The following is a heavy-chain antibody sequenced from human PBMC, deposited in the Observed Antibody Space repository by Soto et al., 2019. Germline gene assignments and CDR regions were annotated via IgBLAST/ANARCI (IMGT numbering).Heavy chain of an antibody. CDR2: IYSGGST. D-gene: IGHD4-4*01. CDR1: GFTVSSNY. J-gene: IGHJ6*02. V-gene: IGHV3-53*01. CDR3: AGNSNSVIWYYYYGLDV. Sequence: GGSLRLSCAASGFTVSSNYMSWVRQAPGKGLEWVSVIYSGGSTYYADSVKGRFTISRDNSKNTLYLQMNSLRAEDTAVYYCAGNSNSVIWYYYYGLDVWGQGTTVTVYS.